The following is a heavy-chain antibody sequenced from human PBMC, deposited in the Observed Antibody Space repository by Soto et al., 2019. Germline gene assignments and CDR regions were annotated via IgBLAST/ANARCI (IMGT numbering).Heavy chain of an antibody. CDR3: ARDSYYDILTGYYTNEY. Sequence: QVQLVQSGAEVKKPGASVKVSCKASGYTFTSYGISWVRQAPGQGLEWMGWISAYNGNTNYAQKLQGRVTMTTDTSTSTAYMELRSLRSEDTAVYYCARDSYYDILTGYYTNEYWGQGTLVTVSS. D-gene: IGHD3-9*01. V-gene: IGHV1-18*01. J-gene: IGHJ4*02. CDR1: GYTFTSYG. CDR2: ISAYNGNT.